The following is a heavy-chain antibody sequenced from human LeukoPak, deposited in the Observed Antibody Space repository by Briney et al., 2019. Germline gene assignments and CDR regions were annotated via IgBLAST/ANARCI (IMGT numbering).Heavy chain of an antibody. CDR1: GFTFDDYG. V-gene: IGHV3-20*04. CDR2: INWNGGST. D-gene: IGHD3-3*01. Sequence: TGGSLRLSCAASGFTFDDYGMSWVRQAPGKGLEWVSGINWNGGSTGYADSVKGRFTISRDNAKNSLYLQMNSLRAEDTAVYYCAGDRGKYYDFWSYFDYWGQGTLVTVSS. J-gene: IGHJ4*02. CDR3: AGDRGKYYDFWSYFDY.